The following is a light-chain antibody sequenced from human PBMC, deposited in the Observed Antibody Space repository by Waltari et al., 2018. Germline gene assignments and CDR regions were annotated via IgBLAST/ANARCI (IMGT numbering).Light chain of an antibody. V-gene: IGKV3-11*01. CDR1: QSLGNS. J-gene: IGKJ3*01. CDR2: GAS. Sequence: EIVLPQSPATLSLSPGERATLSCRASQSLGNSIAWYQQKPGQAPRLLIYGASNRVTGIPARFSGSGSGTDFTLTISSLEPEDFAVYYCQLRSNWLFTFGPGTKVDIK. CDR3: QLRSNWLFT.